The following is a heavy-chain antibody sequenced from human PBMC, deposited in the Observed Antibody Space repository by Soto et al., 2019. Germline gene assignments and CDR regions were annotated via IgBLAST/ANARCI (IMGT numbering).Heavy chain of an antibody. V-gene: IGHV3-23*01. CDR1: GFTFSSSA. CDR2: SSHSDGST. CDR3: AKEWSPDDY. J-gene: IGHJ4*02. Sequence: PGGSLRLSCAASGFTFSSSAMSWVRQAPGKGLEWISSSSHSDGSTWYADSVKGRFTISRDNSKNTLYLQMNSLRAEDTAVYYCAKEWSPDDYWGQGTLVTVSS. D-gene: IGHD3-3*01.